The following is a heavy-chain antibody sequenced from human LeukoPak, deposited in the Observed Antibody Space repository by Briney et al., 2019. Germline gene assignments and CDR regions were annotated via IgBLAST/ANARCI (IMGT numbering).Heavy chain of an antibody. CDR3: ARDVSGQQLIDY. D-gene: IGHD6-13*01. Sequence: ASVKVSCKASGGTFSSYAISWVRQAPGQGLEWMGIINPSGGSTGYAQKFQGRVTMTRDTSTSTVYMELSSLRSEDTAVYYCARDVSGQQLIDYWGQGTLVTVSS. CDR2: INPSGGST. CDR1: GGTFSSYA. V-gene: IGHV1-46*01. J-gene: IGHJ4*02.